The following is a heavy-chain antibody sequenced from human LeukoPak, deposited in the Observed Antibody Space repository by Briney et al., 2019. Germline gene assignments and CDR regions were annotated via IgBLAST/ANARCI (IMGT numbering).Heavy chain of an antibody. CDR1: GFTFSSYA. J-gene: IGHJ6*03. Sequence: PGGSLRLSCAASGFTFSSYAMSWVRQAPGKGLEWVSAISCSGGSTYYAGCVKGRFTISRDNSKISLYLQMNSLRAEDTAVYYCARCGYSYYYLLADYDYYMDVWGKGTTVTVSS. CDR2: ISCSGGST. V-gene: IGHV3-23*01. D-gene: IGHD5-18*01. CDR3: ARCGYSYYYLLADYDYYMDV.